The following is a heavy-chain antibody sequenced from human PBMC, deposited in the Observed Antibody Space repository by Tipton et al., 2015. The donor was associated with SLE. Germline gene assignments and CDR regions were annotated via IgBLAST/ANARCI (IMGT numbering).Heavy chain of an antibody. CDR1: GGSISSSSHY. D-gene: IGHD3-22*01. CDR2: IYYSGST. J-gene: IGHJ4*02. Sequence: LRLSCTVSGGSISSSSHYWSWIRQPPGKGLEWIGYIYYSGSTNYNPSLKSRVTISVDTSKNQFSLKLSSVTAADTAVYYCASLYDSSGYSLNYFDYWGQGTLVTVSS. CDR3: ASLYDSSGYSLNYFDY. V-gene: IGHV4-61*01.